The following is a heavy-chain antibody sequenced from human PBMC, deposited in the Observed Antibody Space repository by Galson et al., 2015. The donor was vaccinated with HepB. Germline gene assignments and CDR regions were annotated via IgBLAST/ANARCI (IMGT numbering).Heavy chain of an antibody. V-gene: IGHV3-48*01. D-gene: IGHD3-10*01. CDR1: GFTFSSYS. J-gene: IGHJ6*03. CDR3: AKDHEGSEEGLYYYYMGV. CDR2: ITSSSNII. Sequence: SLRLSCAASGFTFSSYSMNWVRQAPGKGLEWVSYITSSSNIIYYADSVKGRFTISRDNAKNSLYLQMNSLRAEDTAVYYCAKDHEGSEEGLYYYYMGVWGKGTTVTVSS.